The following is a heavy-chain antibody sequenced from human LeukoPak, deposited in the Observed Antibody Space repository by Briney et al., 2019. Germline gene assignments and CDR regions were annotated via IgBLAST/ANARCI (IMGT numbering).Heavy chain of an antibody. CDR3: AREGNIVVVPAAMVLTSNYFDY. CDR1: GFTFDDYG. D-gene: IGHD2-2*01. V-gene: IGHV3-20*04. Sequence: PGGSLRLSCAASGFTFDDYGMSWVRQAPGRGLEWVSGINWNGGSTGYADSVKGRFTISRDNAKNSLYLQMNSLRAEDTAVYYCAREGNIVVVPAAMVLTSNYFDYWGQGTLVTVSS. CDR2: INWNGGST. J-gene: IGHJ4*02.